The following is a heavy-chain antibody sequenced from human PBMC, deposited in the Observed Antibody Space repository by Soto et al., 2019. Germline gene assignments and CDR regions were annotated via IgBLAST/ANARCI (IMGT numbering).Heavy chain of an antibody. Sequence: PGGSLRLSCAASGFTFSSYGMHWVRQAPGKGLEWVAVISYDGSNKYYADSVKGRFTISRDNSKNTLYLQMNSLRAEDTAVYYCAKDRQYCSGGSCYSPLDYWGQGTLVTVSS. J-gene: IGHJ4*02. CDR2: ISYDGSNK. CDR3: AKDRQYCSGGSCYSPLDY. D-gene: IGHD2-15*01. V-gene: IGHV3-30*18. CDR1: GFTFSSYG.